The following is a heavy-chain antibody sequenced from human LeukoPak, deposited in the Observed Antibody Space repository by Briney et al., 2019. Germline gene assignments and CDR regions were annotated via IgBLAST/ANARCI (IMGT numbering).Heavy chain of an antibody. CDR3: ARVSCGYNCHYAMDA. J-gene: IGHJ6*02. CDR2: VSAHSGNT. V-gene: IGHV1-18*01. CDR1: GYTFASYG. Sequence: GASVKVSCKASGYTFASYGISWLRQAPGQGLEWVGWVSAHSGNTKYAERVQGRASKTADTSTSTAYMELRSLRSDDTALYYCARVSCGYNCHYAMDAWGQGTTVTVSS. D-gene: IGHD5-18*01.